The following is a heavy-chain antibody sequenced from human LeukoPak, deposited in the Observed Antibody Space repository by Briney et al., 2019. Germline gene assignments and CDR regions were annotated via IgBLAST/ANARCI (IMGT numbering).Heavy chain of an antibody. CDR2: IYTSGST. V-gene: IGHV4-61*02. CDR1: GGSISSGSYY. D-gene: IGHD2-15*01. J-gene: IGHJ3*02. CDR3: ARVRGDSRGNAFDI. Sequence: SETLSLTCTVSGGSISSGSYYWSWIRQPAGKGLEWIGRIYTSGSTNYNPSLKSRVTISVDTSKNQFSLKLSSVTAADTAVYYCARVRGDSRGNAFDIWGQGTMVTVS.